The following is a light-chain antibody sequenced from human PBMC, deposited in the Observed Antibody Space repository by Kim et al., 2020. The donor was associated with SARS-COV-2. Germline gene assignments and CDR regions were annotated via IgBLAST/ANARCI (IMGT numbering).Light chain of an antibody. CDR3: QHYNNWPADT. V-gene: IGKV3-15*01. Sequence: EIVMTQSPATLSVSPGERATLSCRASRSVSNNLAWYQQKPGHPPRLLIYAVSTRATGIPARFSGSGSGTEFTLTISGLQSEDFAVYYCQHYNNWPADTFGQGTKLEI. CDR1: RSVSNN. J-gene: IGKJ2*01. CDR2: AVS.